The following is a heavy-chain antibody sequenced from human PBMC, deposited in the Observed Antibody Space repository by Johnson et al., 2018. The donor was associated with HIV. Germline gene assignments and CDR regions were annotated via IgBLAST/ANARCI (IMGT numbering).Heavy chain of an antibody. CDR2: IYSGGSI. D-gene: IGHD3-3*02. Sequence: EVQLMESGGGVVQPGRSLRLSCAASGFTFSDYYMSWVRQAPGKGLEWVSVIYSGGSIYYVDSVKGRFTISRDNAKNSLYLQMNSLRAEDTAVYYCAVAVFRLSSSASDDAFDIWGQGTMLTVSS. CDR1: GFTFSDYY. CDR3: AVAVFRLSSSASDDAFDI. J-gene: IGHJ3*02. V-gene: IGHV3-66*01.